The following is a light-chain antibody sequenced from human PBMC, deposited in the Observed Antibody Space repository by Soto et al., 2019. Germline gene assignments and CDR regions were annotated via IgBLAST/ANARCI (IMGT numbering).Light chain of an antibody. CDR1: NSDVGSFNA. CDR2: EVT. V-gene: IGLV2-23*02. CDR3: CSRGGISPTYV. J-gene: IGLJ1*01. Sequence: QSVLTQPASVTGSPGQSIAISCTETNSDVGSFNAVSWYQQDPGKAPKLIIYEVTKRPSGVSDRFSGSKSGNTASLTISGLRAEDEADYHCCSRGGISPTYVFGTGTKVTVL.